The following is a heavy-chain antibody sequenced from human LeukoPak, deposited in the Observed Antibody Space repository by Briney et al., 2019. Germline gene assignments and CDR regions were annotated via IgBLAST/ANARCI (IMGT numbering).Heavy chain of an antibody. Sequence: GGSLRLSCAASGFTFSSYAMTWVRQAPGKGLEWVSAISGSGGGTDYADSVKGRFTISRDNSNNTLYLQMNSLRADDAAVYYCTKDKYYEILTGYPNCLDPWGQGTLVTVSS. CDR2: ISGSGGGT. J-gene: IGHJ5*02. V-gene: IGHV3-23*01. D-gene: IGHD3-9*01. CDR1: GFTFSSYA. CDR3: TKDKYYEILTGYPNCLDP.